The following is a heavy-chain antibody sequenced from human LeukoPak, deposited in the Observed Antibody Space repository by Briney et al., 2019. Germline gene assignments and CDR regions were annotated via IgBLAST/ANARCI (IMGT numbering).Heavy chain of an antibody. J-gene: IGHJ4*02. CDR2: FDPEDGET. CDR1: GYTLTELS. Sequence: GASVRVSCKVSGYTLTELSMHWVRQAPGKGLGWMGGFDPEDGETIYAQKFQGRVTMTEDTSTDTAYMELSSLRSEDTAVYYCATLGNYSPGWDYWGQGTLVTVS. D-gene: IGHD6-19*01. V-gene: IGHV1-24*01. CDR3: ATLGNYSPGWDY.